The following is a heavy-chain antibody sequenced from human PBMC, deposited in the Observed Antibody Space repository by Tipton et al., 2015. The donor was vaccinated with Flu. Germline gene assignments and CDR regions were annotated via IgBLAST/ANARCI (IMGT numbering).Heavy chain of an antibody. CDR3: ARGSGYAGDY. Sequence: QLVQSGAEVKKPGASVQVSCKASGYPFTSYFMHWVRQAPGQGLDWMGMINPSGGSTTYAQKFQGRVTLTRDTSTSTVYMALSGLRSEDTAVYYCARGSGYAGDYWGQGTLVTVSS. CDR2: INPSGGST. CDR1: GYPFTSYF. D-gene: IGHD5-12*01. V-gene: IGHV1-46*01. J-gene: IGHJ4*02.